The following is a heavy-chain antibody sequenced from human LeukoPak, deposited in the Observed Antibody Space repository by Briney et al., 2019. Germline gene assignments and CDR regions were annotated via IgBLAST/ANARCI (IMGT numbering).Heavy chain of an antibody. D-gene: IGHD3-10*01. V-gene: IGHV3-30-3*01. Sequence: GGSLRLSCAASGFTFSSYAMHWVRQAPGKGLEWVAVISYDGSNKYYADSVKGRFTISRDNSKNTLYLQMNGLRPEDTAVYYCAKDSTTTWFGGDSKWGQGTLVTVSS. CDR3: AKDSTTTWFGGDSK. J-gene: IGHJ4*02. CDR2: ISYDGSNK. CDR1: GFTFSSYA.